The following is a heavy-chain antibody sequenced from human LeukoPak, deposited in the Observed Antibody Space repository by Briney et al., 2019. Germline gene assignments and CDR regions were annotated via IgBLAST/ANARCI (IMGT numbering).Heavy chain of an antibody. Sequence: GGSLRLSCAASGFTFSSYWMSWVRQAPGKGLEWVANIKQDGSEKYYVDSVKGRFTISRDNAKNSLYLQTNSLRAEDTAVYYCARTMIVVVKGPRIDLGFDYWGQGTLVTVSS. CDR3: ARTMIVVVKGPRIDLGFDY. J-gene: IGHJ4*02. V-gene: IGHV3-7*01. CDR1: GFTFSSYW. CDR2: IKQDGSEK. D-gene: IGHD3-22*01.